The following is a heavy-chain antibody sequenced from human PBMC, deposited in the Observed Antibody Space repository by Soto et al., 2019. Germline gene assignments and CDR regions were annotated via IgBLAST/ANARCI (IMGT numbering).Heavy chain of an antibody. CDR3: ARGGYCSGGSCYQFDP. CDR2: INHSGST. CDR1: GGSFSGYY. J-gene: IGHJ5*02. V-gene: IGHV4-34*01. D-gene: IGHD2-15*01. Sequence: SETLSLTCAVYGGSFSGYYWSWIRQPPGKGLEWIGEINHSGSTNYNPSLKSRVTISVDTSKNQFSLKLSSVTAADTAVYYCARGGYCSGGSCYQFDPWGQGTLVTVSS.